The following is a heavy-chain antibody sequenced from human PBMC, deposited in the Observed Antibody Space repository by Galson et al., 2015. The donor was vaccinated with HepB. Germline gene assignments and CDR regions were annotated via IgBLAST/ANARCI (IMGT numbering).Heavy chain of an antibody. J-gene: IGHJ4*02. CDR1: GFTFDIYA. D-gene: IGHD1-1*01. Sequence: SLRLSCAAAGFTFDIYAMSWVRQAPGKGLEWVSVITGDGGLTYYADSVRGRFTISRDNSKNTLYLEMSSLRAEDTAIYYCAKDAGGTNSGPFVYWGQGTLVTVSS. CDR2: ITGDGGLT. CDR3: AKDAGGTNSGPFVY. V-gene: IGHV3-23*01.